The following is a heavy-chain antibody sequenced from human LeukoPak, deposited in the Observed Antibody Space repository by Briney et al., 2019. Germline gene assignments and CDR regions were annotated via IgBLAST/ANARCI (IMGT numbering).Heavy chain of an antibody. CDR1: GFTFSNCA. Sequence: GGSLRLSCAGSGFTFSNCAMSWVRQAPGKGLEWVSSISGSGGTTYYADSVKGWFTISRDNSKKTLYLQMNSLRAEDTAVYHCAKGFYGSGSSDYWGQGTLVTVSS. V-gene: IGHV3-23*01. CDR3: AKGFYGSGSSDY. J-gene: IGHJ4*02. D-gene: IGHD3-10*01. CDR2: ISGSGGTT.